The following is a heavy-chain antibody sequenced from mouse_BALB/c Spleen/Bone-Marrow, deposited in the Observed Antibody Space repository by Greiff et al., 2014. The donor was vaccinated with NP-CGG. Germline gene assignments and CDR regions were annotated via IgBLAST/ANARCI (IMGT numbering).Heavy chain of an antibody. CDR1: GISITTGNYR. V-gene: IGHV3-5*02. Sequence: EVQVVESGPGLVKPSQTVSLTCTVTGISITTGNYRWSWIRQFPGNKLEWIGYLYYSGTIAYNPSLTSRTTITRDTSKNQFFLEMNSLTAEDTATYYCARELYYFDYWGQGTTLTVSS. J-gene: IGHJ2*01. CDR3: ARELYYFDY. CDR2: LYYSGTI.